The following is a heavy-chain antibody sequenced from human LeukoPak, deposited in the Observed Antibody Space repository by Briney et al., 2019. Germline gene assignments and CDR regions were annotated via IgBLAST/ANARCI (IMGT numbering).Heavy chain of an antibody. D-gene: IGHD4-11*01. CDR3: ARGPGTSTVYFDY. V-gene: IGHV1-2*02. Sequence: ASVKVSCKASGYTFTGYYMHWVRQAPGQGLEWMGWINPNSGGTNYAQKLQGRVTMTTDTSTSTAYMELRSLRSDDTAVYYCARGPGTSTVYFDYWGQGTLVTVSS. J-gene: IGHJ4*02. CDR2: INPNSGGT. CDR1: GYTFTGYY.